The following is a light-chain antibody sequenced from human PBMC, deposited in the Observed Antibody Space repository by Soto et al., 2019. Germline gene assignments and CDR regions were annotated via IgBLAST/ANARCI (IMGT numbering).Light chain of an antibody. J-gene: IGLJ3*02. V-gene: IGLV2-14*01. CDR3: SSYTSSSTVV. CDR1: SSDVGAYNY. CDR2: DVT. Sequence: QSALTQPASVSGSPGQSVTISCSGSSSDVGAYNYVSWYQRRPGKAPKLMIYDVTNRPSGVSNRFSGSKSGNTASLTISGLQAEDEADYFCSSYTSSSTVVFGGGTKLTVL.